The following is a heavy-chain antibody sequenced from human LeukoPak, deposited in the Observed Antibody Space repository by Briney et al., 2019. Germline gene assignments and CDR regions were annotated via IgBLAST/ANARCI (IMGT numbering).Heavy chain of an antibody. CDR2: LNSSGGST. D-gene: IGHD1-26*01. CDR3: ARDRWELPYYFDY. CDR1: GYTFTSYY. J-gene: IGHJ4*02. Sequence: ASVKVSCKASGYTFTSYYIHWVRQAPGQGLEWMGILNSSGGSTTYAQKFQGRITMTRDASTSTVYMELRSLRSEDTAVYYCARDRWELPYYFDYWGQGTLVTVSS. V-gene: IGHV1-46*01.